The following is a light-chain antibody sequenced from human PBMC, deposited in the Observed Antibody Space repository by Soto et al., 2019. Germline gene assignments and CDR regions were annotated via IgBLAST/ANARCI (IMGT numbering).Light chain of an antibody. CDR3: QQYGSSPH. CDR1: QSIGDND. J-gene: IGKJ4*01. CDR2: GAS. Sequence: EIVLTQSPATLSLSPGERVTLACRASQSIGDNDLAWYQQKPGQAPRLLIYGASTRATGIPDRFSGSGSGTDFTLTISRLEPEDFAVYYCQQYGSSPHFGGGTKVDIK. V-gene: IGKV3-20*01.